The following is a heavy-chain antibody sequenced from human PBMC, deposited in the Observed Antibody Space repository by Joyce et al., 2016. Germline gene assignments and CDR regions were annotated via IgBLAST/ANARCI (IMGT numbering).Heavy chain of an antibody. CDR2: VNPSGGST. J-gene: IGHJ4*01. V-gene: IGHV1-46*01. Sequence: QVQLVQSGPEVKKPGASVTVSCKASGYAFTSFFLHWVRQAPGQGLEWMGIVNPSGGSTTSGQKFQDRVTMTRDTSTNTVYLELSSLRSDDTAVYYCARVGGYGGDSGYYFDYWGHGTLVTVSS. D-gene: IGHD4-23*01. CDR1: GYAFTSFF. CDR3: ARVGGYGGDSGYYFDY.